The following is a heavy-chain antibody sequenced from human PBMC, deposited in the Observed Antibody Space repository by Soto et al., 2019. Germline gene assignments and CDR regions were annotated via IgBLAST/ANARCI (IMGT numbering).Heavy chain of an antibody. Sequence: GGSLRLSCAASGFTFSSYSMNWVRQAPGKGLEWVSYISSSSSTIYYADSVKGRFTISRDNAKNSLYLQMNSLRAEDTAVYYCARAGYSSGWLFDYLGQGTLVTVSS. CDR2: ISSSSSTI. J-gene: IGHJ4*02. V-gene: IGHV3-48*04. D-gene: IGHD6-19*01. CDR1: GFTFSSYS. CDR3: ARAGYSSGWLFDY.